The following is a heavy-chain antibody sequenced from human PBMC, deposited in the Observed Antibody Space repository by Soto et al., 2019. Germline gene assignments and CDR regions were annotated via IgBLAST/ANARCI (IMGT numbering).Heavy chain of an antibody. V-gene: IGHV1-69*06. CDR1: GGTFSNYA. D-gene: IGHD2-2*01. CDR2: IIPIFNTA. CDR3: ARGLVVPAGIRYYFYGMYV. J-gene: IGHJ6*02. Sequence: QVQLVQSGAEVRKPGSSVKVSCKASGGTFSNYAISWVRQAPGQGLEWMGGIIPIFNTANYAQKFQGRVTITADKSTTTAYMEQSSLRSEDTAVYYCARGLVVPAGIRYYFYGMYVWGHGTTVTVSS.